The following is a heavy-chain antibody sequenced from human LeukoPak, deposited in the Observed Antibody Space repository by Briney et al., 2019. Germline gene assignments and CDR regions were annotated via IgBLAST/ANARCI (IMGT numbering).Heavy chain of an antibody. CDR1: GDSISISSYY. D-gene: IGHD2-15*01. V-gene: IGHV4-39*07. J-gene: IGHJ5*02. CDR2: IYYSGSA. Sequence: SETLSLTCTVSGDSISISSYYWGWIRQPPGKGLEWIGSIYYSGSAYYNPSLKSRVTISVDTSKNQFSLKLSSVTAADTAVYYCARGGPRWFDPWGQGTLVTVSS. CDR3: ARGGPRWFDP.